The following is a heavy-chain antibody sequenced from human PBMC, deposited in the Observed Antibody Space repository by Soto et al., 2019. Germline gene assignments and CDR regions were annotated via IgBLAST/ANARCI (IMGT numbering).Heavy chain of an antibody. CDR1: GFTFSSYG. Sequence: PGGSLRLSCAASGFTFSSYGMHWVRKAPGKGLEWVAVISYDGSNKYYADSVKGRFTISRDNSKNTLYLQMNSLRAEDTAVYYCAKPHWQVVVAAIAYFDYWGQGTLVTVSS. J-gene: IGHJ4*02. D-gene: IGHD2-15*01. V-gene: IGHV3-30*18. CDR2: ISYDGSNK. CDR3: AKPHWQVVVAAIAYFDY.